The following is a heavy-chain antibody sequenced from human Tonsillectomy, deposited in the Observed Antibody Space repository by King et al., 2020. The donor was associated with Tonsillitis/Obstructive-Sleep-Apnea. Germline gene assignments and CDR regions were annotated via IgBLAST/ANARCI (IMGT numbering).Heavy chain of an antibody. CDR3: ARLSCSSTTCCYYFDS. CDR2: IYYSGYT. D-gene: IGHD2-2*01. CDR1: GGSISSSIYY. J-gene: IGHJ4*02. Sequence: QLQESGPGLVKTSETLSLTCTVSGGSISSSIYYWAWIRQPPGKGPEWIGSIYYSGYTYHNPSLKSLVTISVDTSKNHFSPKLRSVTAADTAVYYCARLSCSSTTCCYYFDSWGQGTLVTVSS. V-gene: IGHV4-39*01.